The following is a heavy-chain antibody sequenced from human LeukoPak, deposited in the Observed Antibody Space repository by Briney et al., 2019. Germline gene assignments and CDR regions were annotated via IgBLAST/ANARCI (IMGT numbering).Heavy chain of an antibody. Sequence: SETLSLTCTVSGDSISGYYWAWIRQPAGKGLEWIGHIYAPGSSNYSPSFKSRVTMSIDMSNNQFSLRLNSVTAAVTAMYYCARDLEDFDSPANDYWGQGTHVIVSP. D-gene: IGHD2-15*01. CDR2: IYAPGSS. CDR3: ARDLEDFDSPANDY. CDR1: GDSISGYY. V-gene: IGHV4-4*07. J-gene: IGHJ4*02.